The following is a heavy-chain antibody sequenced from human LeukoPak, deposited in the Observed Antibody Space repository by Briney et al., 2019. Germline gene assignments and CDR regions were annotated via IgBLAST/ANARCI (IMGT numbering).Heavy chain of an antibody. Sequence: PSETLSLTCTVSGYSISSGYYWGWIRQPPGNGLEWIASKYHSGSTYYNPSLKNRVTISVDKSKNQFSLKLSSVTAADTAVYYCARDGSTGYFDYWGQGTLITVSS. J-gene: IGHJ4*02. CDR3: ARDGSTGYFDY. V-gene: IGHV4-38-2*02. D-gene: IGHD1-14*01. CDR2: KYHSGST. CDR1: GYSISSGYY.